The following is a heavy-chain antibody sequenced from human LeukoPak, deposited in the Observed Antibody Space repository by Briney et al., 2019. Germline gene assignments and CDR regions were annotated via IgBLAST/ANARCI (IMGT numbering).Heavy chain of an antibody. D-gene: IGHD3-22*01. CDR2: INPSGGST. V-gene: IGHV1-46*01. Sequence: ASMKVSCKASGYTFASYYMHWVRQAPGQGLEWMGIINPSGGSTSYAQKFQGRVTMTRDTSTSTVYMELSSLRSEDTAVYYCARDLDSSHEYNWFDPWGQGTLVAVSS. J-gene: IGHJ5*02. CDR3: ARDLDSSHEYNWFDP. CDR1: GYTFASYY.